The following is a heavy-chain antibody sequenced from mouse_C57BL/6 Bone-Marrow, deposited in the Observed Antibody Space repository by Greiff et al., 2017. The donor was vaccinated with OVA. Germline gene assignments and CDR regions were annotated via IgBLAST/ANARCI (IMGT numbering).Heavy chain of an antibody. V-gene: IGHV1-63*01. Sequence: LVESGAELVRPGTSVKMSCKASGYTFTNYWIGWAKQRPGHGLEWIGDIYPGGGYTNYNEKFKGKATLTADKSSSTAYMQFSSLTSEDSAIYYCARSHYRRYFDYWGQGTTLTVSS. CDR2: IYPGGGYT. J-gene: IGHJ2*01. CDR1: GYTFTNYW. CDR3: ARSHYRRYFDY. D-gene: IGHD2-14*01.